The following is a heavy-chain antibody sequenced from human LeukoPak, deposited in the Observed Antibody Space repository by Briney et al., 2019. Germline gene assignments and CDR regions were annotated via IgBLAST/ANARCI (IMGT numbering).Heavy chain of an antibody. CDR1: GYTFTDYY. CDR2: VDPEDGET. D-gene: IGHD2-2*01. J-gene: IGHJ4*02. CDR3: ATGRSSQDLDY. V-gene: IGHV1-69-2*01. Sequence: ASVKISCKGSGYTFTDYYMHWVQQAPGKGREWMGLVDPEDGETIYAEKFQGRVTITADTSTDTAYMELSSLRSEDTAVYYCATGRSSQDLDYWGQGTLVTVSS.